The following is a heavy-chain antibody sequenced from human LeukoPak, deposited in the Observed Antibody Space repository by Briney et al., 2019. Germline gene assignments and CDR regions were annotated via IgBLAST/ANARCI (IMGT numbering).Heavy chain of an antibody. D-gene: IGHD3-3*01. Sequence: ASVKVSCKASGYTFTGYYMHWVRQAPGQGLEWMGWINPNSGGTNYAQKFQGRVTMTRDTSISTAYMELSSLRSEDTAVYYCARSLFRFLEWSYRSYYYYYMDVWGKGTTVTVSS. CDR1: GYTFTGYY. CDR3: ARSLFRFLEWSYRSYYYYYMDV. CDR2: INPNSGGT. J-gene: IGHJ6*03. V-gene: IGHV1-2*02.